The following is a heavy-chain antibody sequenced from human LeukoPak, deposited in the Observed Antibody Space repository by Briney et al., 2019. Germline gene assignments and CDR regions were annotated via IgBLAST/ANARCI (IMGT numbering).Heavy chain of an antibody. J-gene: IGHJ4*02. CDR2: INPNSGGT. CDR3: ARAHLDRLTDY. D-gene: IGHD3-22*01. V-gene: IGHV1-2*02. CDR1: GGTFSSYA. Sequence: ASVKVSCKASGGTFSSYAISWVRQAPGQGLEWMGWINPNSGGTNYAQKFQGRVTMTRDTSISTAYMELSRLRSDDTAVYYCARAHLDRLTDYWGQGTLVTVSS.